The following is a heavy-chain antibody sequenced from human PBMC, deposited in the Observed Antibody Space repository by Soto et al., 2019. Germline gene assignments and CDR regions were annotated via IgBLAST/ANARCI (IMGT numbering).Heavy chain of an antibody. CDR1: AGSISSGGYD. Sequence: SETLSLTCTVSAGSISSGGYDWSWIRQHPGKGLEWIGYIYYSGSTYYNPSLKSLVTISVDTSKNQFSLKLSSVTAADAAVYYCARARYYGSGSYPSALDYWGQGTLVTVSS. V-gene: IGHV4-31*01. J-gene: IGHJ4*02. CDR3: ARARYYGSGSYPSALDY. D-gene: IGHD3-10*01. CDR2: IYYSGST.